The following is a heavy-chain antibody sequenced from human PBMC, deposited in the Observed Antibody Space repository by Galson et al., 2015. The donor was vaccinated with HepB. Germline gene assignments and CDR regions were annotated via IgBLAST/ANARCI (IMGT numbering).Heavy chain of an antibody. CDR3: AKVQGNSAGGRGNFLDS. V-gene: IGHV3-23*01. CDR1: GFTFSNDA. Sequence: SLRLSCAASGFTFSNDAMSWVRQAPGKGLEWVSAISVIGGGTYYADSVKGRFTISRDNSKNTLYLQMNSLRAEDTAVYYCAKVQGNSAGGRGNFLDSWGQGTLVTVSS. CDR2: ISVIGGGT. J-gene: IGHJ4*02. D-gene: IGHD1-1*01.